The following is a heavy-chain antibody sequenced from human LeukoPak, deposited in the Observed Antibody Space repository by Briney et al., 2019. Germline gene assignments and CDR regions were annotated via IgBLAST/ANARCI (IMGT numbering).Heavy chain of an antibody. CDR1: GGSISSGSYY. V-gene: IGHV4-61*02. CDR2: IYTSGST. CDR3: ASNRSPRSKLDAFDI. Sequence: NPSQTLSLTCTVSGGSISSGSYYWSWIRQPAGKGPEWIGRIYTSGSTNYNPSLKSRVTISVDTSKNQFSLKLSSVTAADTAVYYCASNRSPRSKLDAFDIWGQGAMVTVSS. J-gene: IGHJ3*02. D-gene: IGHD2/OR15-2a*01.